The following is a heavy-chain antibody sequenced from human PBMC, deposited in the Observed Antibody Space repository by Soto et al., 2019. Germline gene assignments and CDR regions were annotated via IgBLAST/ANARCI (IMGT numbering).Heavy chain of an antibody. CDR2: IIPIFATV. J-gene: IGHJ4*02. CDR3: ARGGRGYSSAPRYYFDY. V-gene: IGHV1-69*01. Sequence: QVQLVQSGSEVKKPGSSVKVSCKASGGSFSSNPISWVRQAPGQGLEWMAGIIPIFATVHYAQKFQGRVTMTADESTSTAYMELTSLRSEDTAVYFCARGGRGYSSAPRYYFDYLGQGILGTVS. CDR1: GGSFSSNP. D-gene: IGHD5-18*01.